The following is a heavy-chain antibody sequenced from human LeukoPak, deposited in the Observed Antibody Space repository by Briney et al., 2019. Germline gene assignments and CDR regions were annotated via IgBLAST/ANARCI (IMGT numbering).Heavy chain of an antibody. Sequence: SETLSLTCTVSGGSISSYYWSWIRQPAGKGLEWIGRIYTSGSTNYNPSLKGRVTISVDTSKNQFSLKLSSVTAADTAVYYCARAESYSSSFFFDYWGQGTLVTVSS. CDR2: IYTSGST. CDR3: ARAESYSSSFFFDY. V-gene: IGHV4-4*07. CDR1: GGSISSYY. D-gene: IGHD6-6*01. J-gene: IGHJ4*02.